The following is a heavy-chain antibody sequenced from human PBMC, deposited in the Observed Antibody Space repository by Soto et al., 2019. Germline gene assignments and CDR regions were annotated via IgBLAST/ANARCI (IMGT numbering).Heavy chain of an antibody. D-gene: IGHD2-2*01. Sequence: TSETLSLTCTVSGGSISSSSYYWGWIRQPPGKGLEWIGSIYSSGSTYYNPSLNSRVTVSVDTSKNQFSLKVTSVTAADTAVYYCARLYGYCIRNSCHGHYAMDVWGQGTTVTVSS. CDR1: GGSISSSSYY. CDR2: IYSSGST. CDR3: ARLYGYCIRNSCHGHYAMDV. J-gene: IGHJ6*02. V-gene: IGHV4-39*01.